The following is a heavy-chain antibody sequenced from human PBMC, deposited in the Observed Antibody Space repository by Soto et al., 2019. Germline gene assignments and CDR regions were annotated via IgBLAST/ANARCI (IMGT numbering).Heavy chain of an antibody. Sequence: ASVKVSCKASAYTFTSYGFTWVRQAPGQGLEWVGWISAYNGNTNYAQNFQGRVTLTIDTSTSTAYMDLRGLRSDDTAVYYCARVLRHYYDISGYSRYFDYSGQGTLVTVSS. CDR1: AYTFTSYG. CDR3: ARVLRHYYDISGYSRYFDY. D-gene: IGHD3-22*01. V-gene: IGHV1-18*01. J-gene: IGHJ4*02. CDR2: ISAYNGNT.